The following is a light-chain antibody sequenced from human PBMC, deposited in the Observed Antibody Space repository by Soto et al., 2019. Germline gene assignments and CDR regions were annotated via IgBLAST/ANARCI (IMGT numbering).Light chain of an antibody. CDR2: GAS. V-gene: IGKV1-5*01. J-gene: IGKJ5*01. Sequence: DIQMTQSPSSVSASVGDRVTITCRASQNIRSWLAWYQQKPGKAPKLLIYGASILQSGVPSRFSGSGSGTEFTLTISSLQPDDFATYYCQQYNSYSYTFGQGTRLEIK. CDR3: QQYNSYSYT. CDR1: QNIRSW.